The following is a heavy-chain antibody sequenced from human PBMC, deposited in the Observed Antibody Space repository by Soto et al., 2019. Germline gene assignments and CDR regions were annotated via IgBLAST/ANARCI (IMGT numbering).Heavy chain of an antibody. CDR1: GFTFSSYG. J-gene: IGHJ4*02. CDR3: ARDRYSSSWYLGFDY. V-gene: IGHV3-30*03. Sequence: QVQLVESGGGVVQPGRSLRLSCAASGFTFSSYGMHWVRQAPGKGLEWVAVISYDGSNKYYADSVKGRFTISRDNSKNTLYLQMNSLRAEDTAVYYCARDRYSSSWYLGFDYWGQGTLVTVSS. D-gene: IGHD6-13*01. CDR2: ISYDGSNK.